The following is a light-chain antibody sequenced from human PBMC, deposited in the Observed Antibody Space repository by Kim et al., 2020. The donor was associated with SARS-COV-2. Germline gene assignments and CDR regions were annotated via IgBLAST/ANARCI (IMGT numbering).Light chain of an antibody. CDR1: TGDVGSYNR. V-gene: IGLV2-18*02. Sequence: QSTATSCTGTTGDVGSYNRGSWYRQPPGTAPKIMIYGVTNRPSGVPDRFSESKSGSAASLTISGLQADDEADYYCSSYRSSSTFVVFGGGTQLTVL. CDR3: SSYRSSSTFVV. CDR2: GVT. J-gene: IGLJ3*02.